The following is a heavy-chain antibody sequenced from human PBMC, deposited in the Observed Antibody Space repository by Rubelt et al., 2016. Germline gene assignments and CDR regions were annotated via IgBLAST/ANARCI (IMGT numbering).Heavy chain of an antibody. D-gene: IGHD6-13*01. CDR2: IWYDGSNK. CDR3: ARDRSRIAAAGQIDY. V-gene: IGHV3-33*01. Sequence: GFTFTNCGMHWVRQAPGKGLEWVAVIWYDGSNKYYVDSVKGRFTISRDNSKNTLYLQMNSLRAEDTAVYYCARDRSRIAAAGQIDYWGQGTLVTVSS. CDR1: GFTFTNCG. J-gene: IGHJ4*02.